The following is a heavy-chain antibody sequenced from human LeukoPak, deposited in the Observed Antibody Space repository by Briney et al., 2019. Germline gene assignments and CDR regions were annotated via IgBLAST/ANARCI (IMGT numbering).Heavy chain of an antibody. D-gene: IGHD2-8*01. CDR2: IKSRNAGGTR. CDR1: GFTFINAW. J-gene: IGHJ4*02. V-gene: IGHV3-15*01. Sequence: GGSLRLSCAASGFTFINAWMNWVRQAPGKGLEWVGRIKSRNAGGTRDYAEPVKGRFTISRDDSINTLYLQMDSLKTEDTAVYYCTADPLGVNPCIDYWGQGTLVTIFS. CDR3: TADPLGVNPCIDY.